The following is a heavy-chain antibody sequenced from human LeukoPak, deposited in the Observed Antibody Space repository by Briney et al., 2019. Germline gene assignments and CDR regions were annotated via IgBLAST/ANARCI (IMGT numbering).Heavy chain of an antibody. CDR2: ISDTSDI. CDR3: ASFDSSGWHYFDY. J-gene: IGHJ4*02. Sequence: PGGSLRLSCAASGFTFRIYGMNWVRQAPGKGLEWVSSISDTSDISYGDSVKGRFTISRDNAKNSLYLQMNTLRAEDTAVYYCASFDSSGWHYFDYWGQGTLVTV. CDR1: GFTFRIYG. V-gene: IGHV3-21*01. D-gene: IGHD6-19*01.